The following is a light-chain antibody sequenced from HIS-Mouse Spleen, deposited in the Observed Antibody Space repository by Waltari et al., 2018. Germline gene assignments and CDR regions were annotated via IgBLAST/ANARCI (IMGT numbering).Light chain of an antibody. V-gene: IGLV2-14*03. CDR3: SSYTSSSTAV. J-gene: IGLJ2*01. CDR2: DVS. CDR1: SSDVGGYND. Sequence: QSALTQPASVSGSPGQSITISCTGTSSDVGGYNDVSCYQPHPGKSPELMMYDVSNRPSAVSSLYSGSKSGSTASPSISGIQAEDEADYSCSSYTSSSTAVFGGGPKLTVL.